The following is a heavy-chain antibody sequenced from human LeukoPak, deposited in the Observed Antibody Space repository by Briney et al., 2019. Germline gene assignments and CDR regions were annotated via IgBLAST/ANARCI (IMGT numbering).Heavy chain of an antibody. J-gene: IGHJ4*02. CDR2: ISSSRTT. V-gene: IGHV3-48*03. CDR1: GFTFGDYA. D-gene: IGHD2-15*01. CDR3: AREGSGGGIDY. Sequence: AGSLRLSCTASGFTFGDYAMTWVRKAPGKGLEWVSYISSSRTTKSADSVKGRFTISRDNAKNSLHLQMNSLRGEDTAVYYCAREGSGGGIDYWGQGTLVTVSS.